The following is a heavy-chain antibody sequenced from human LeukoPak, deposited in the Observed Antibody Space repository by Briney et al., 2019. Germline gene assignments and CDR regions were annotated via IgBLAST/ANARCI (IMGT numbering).Heavy chain of an antibody. Sequence: GGSLRLSCAASGLTLSSSYMSWVGAAPGKGLEWVSIIYNDGSTYYADSMKGRFTISRDNSKNTLYLQVNSLRAEDTAMYYCARNILFAFDIWGQGTMVTVSS. J-gene: IGHJ3*02. V-gene: IGHV3-53*01. CDR1: GLTLSSSY. D-gene: IGHD2/OR15-2a*01. CDR3: ARNILFAFDI. CDR2: IYNDGST.